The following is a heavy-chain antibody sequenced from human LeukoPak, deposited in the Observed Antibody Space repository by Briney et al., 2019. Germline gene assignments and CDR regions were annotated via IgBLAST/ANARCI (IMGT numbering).Heavy chain of an antibody. Sequence: PSETLSLTCTVSGGSISSVNYYWGWIRQTPGKGLEWIGSILHSGNTYYNPSLKSRVTISVDTSKNQFSLRLYSVTAADTAMYYCARRVQWRLGIDYWGRGSLVTVSP. CDR1: GGSISSVNYY. J-gene: IGHJ4*02. CDR3: ARRVQWRLGIDY. D-gene: IGHD6-19*01. V-gene: IGHV4-39*01. CDR2: ILHSGNT.